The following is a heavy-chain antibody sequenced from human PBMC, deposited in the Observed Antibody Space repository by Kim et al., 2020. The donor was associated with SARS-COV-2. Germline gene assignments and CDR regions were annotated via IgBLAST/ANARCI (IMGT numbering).Heavy chain of an antibody. J-gene: IGHJ5*02. Sequence: NQHLNSSGTISVDTSKNQFALKMSSVTATDTAVYYCARRGVRGVIGFDPWGQGTLVTVSS. V-gene: IGHV4-39*01. D-gene: IGHD3-10*01. CDR3: ARRGVRGVIGFDP.